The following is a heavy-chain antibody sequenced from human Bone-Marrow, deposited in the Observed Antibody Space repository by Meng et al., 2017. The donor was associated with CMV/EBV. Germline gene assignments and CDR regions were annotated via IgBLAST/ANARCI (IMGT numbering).Heavy chain of an antibody. CDR2: ISGSGGST. Sequence: GESLKISCAASGFTFSSYAMSWVRQAPGKGLEWVSAISGSGGSTYYADSVKGRFTISRDNSKKTLYPQMNSLRAEDTAVYYCAKNYRQYQLPLLYFDYWGQGTLVTVSS. V-gene: IGHV3-23*01. CDR3: AKNYRQYQLPLLYFDY. CDR1: GFTFSSYA. J-gene: IGHJ4*02. D-gene: IGHD2-2*01.